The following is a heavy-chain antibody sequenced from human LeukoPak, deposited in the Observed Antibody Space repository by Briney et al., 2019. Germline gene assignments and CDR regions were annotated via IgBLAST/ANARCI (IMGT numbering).Heavy chain of an antibody. V-gene: IGHV3-7*01. CDR1: GFTFSSYW. CDR3: ARYSSSWYLYYFDY. J-gene: IGHJ4*02. Sequence: GGSLRLSCAASGFTFSSYWMSWVRQAPGKGLEWVANIKQDGSEKYYVDSVKGRFTISRDNAKNSLYLQMNSLRAEDTAVYYCARYSSSWYLYYFDYWGQGTLATVSS. CDR2: IKQDGSEK. D-gene: IGHD6-13*01.